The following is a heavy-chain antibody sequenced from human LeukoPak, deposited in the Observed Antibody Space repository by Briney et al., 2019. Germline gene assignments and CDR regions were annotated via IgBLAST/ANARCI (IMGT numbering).Heavy chain of an antibody. D-gene: IGHD3-22*01. CDR2: VHLDGRT. Sequence: SETLSLTCDVSGXSVTTTNWWTWVRQPPGKGLEWIGEVHLDGRTNYNPSLRSRLTMSVDLSENHVSLKLTSVTAADTAVYYCAREGGYFRPLDYSGQGTLVTVSS. J-gene: IGHJ4*02. CDR1: GXSVTTTNW. V-gene: IGHV4-4*02. CDR3: AREGGYFRPLDY.